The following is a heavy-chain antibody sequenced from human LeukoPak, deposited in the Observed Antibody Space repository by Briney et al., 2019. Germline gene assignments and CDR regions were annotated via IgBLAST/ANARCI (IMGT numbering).Heavy chain of an antibody. CDR2: ISSSGSTI. Sequence: PGGSLRLSCAASGFTFSSYEMNWVRQAPGKGLECVSYISSSGSTIYYADSVKGRFTISRDNAKNSLYLQMNSLRAEDTAVYYCARSPYGEFNAFDIWGQGTMVTVSS. D-gene: IGHD3-10*01. V-gene: IGHV3-48*03. J-gene: IGHJ3*02. CDR3: ARSPYGEFNAFDI. CDR1: GFTFSSYE.